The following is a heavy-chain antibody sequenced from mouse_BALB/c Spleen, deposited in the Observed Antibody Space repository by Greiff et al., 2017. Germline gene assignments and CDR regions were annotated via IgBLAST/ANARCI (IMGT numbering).Heavy chain of an antibody. CDR3: ARYYYYGSSGAMDY. CDR1: GDSITSGY. CDR2: ISYSGST. J-gene: IGHJ4*01. Sequence: DVKLVESGPSLVKPSQTLSLTCSVTGDSITSGYWNWIRKFPGNKLEYMGYISYSGSTYYNPSLKSRISITRDTSKNQYYLQLNSVTTEDTATYYCARYYYYGSSGAMDYWGQGTSVTVSS. V-gene: IGHV3-8*02. D-gene: IGHD1-1*01.